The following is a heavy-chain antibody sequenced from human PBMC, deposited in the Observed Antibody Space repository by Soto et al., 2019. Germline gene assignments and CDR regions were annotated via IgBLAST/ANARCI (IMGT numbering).Heavy chain of an antibody. Sequence: GGSLRLSCAASGFTFSNHYMTWIRQAPGKGLEWVSKISDSGTTTYYADSAKGRFTVSRDNAKNSVYLQMNSLRAEDTAVYYCAGDPYYYASDFWGQGTLVTVSS. D-gene: IGHD3-10*01. CDR2: ISDSGTTT. V-gene: IGHV3-11*01. CDR3: AGDPYYYASDF. CDR1: GFTFSNHY. J-gene: IGHJ4*02.